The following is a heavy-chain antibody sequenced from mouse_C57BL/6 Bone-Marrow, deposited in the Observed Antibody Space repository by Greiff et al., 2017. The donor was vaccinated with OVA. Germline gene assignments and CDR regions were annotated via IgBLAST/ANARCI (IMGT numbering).Heavy chain of an antibody. CDR2: ISSGGDYI. J-gene: IGHJ4*01. Sequence: EVNVVESGEGLVKPGGSLTLSCAASGFTFSSYAMSWVRQTPEKRLEWVAYISSGGDYIYYADTVKGRFTISRDNARKTLYLQMSSLKSEDTAMYYCTRDVASYSDLYAMDYWGQGTSVTVSS. D-gene: IGHD2-12*01. CDR1: GFTFSSYA. CDR3: TRDVASYSDLYAMDY. V-gene: IGHV5-9-1*02.